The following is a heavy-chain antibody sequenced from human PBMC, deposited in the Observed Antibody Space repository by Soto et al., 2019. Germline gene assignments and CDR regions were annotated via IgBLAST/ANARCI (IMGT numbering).Heavy chain of an antibody. D-gene: IGHD3-3*01. V-gene: IGHV1-58*02. CDR2: IVVGSGNT. J-gene: IGHJ4*02. Sequence: SVKLSCKASGFTFTSSAMQWVRQARKQRLEWIGWIVVGSGNTNYAQKFQERVTITRDMSTSTAYMELNSLRAEDTAVYYCAKDHVLEWLLSRVGIVLDYWGQGTLLTVSS. CDR1: GFTFTSSA. CDR3: AKDHVLEWLLSRVGIVLDY.